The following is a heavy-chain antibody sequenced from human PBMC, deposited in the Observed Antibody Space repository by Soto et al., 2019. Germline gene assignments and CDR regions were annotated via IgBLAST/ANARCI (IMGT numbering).Heavy chain of an antibody. Sequence: QVQLVQSGAEVKKPGASVKVSCKASGYTFTNYAMHWVRQAPGQRPEWMGWINAGNGNTKFSQRFQGRVTITRDTSANIAYMELSSLTSEDTAVYYCARAGFCSTTSCSDAFDIWGQGTTVTGSS. CDR1: GYTFTNYA. J-gene: IGHJ3*02. V-gene: IGHV1-3*01. D-gene: IGHD2-2*01. CDR2: INAGNGNT. CDR3: ARAGFCSTTSCSDAFDI.